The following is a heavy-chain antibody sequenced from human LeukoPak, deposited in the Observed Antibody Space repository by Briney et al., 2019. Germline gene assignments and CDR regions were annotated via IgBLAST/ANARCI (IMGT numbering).Heavy chain of an antibody. V-gene: IGHV3-30*02. J-gene: IGHJ4*02. CDR1: GFTFSSYG. D-gene: IGHD6-13*01. CDR3: GRVHSSSWYCCSDY. CDR2: IRYDGSNK. Sequence: GGSLRLSCAASGFTFSSYGMHWVRQAPGKGLEWVAFIRYDGSNKYYADSVKGRFTISRDSSKNTLYLQMNSLRPEDTALYYCGRVHSSSWYCCSDYWGQGTLVTVSS.